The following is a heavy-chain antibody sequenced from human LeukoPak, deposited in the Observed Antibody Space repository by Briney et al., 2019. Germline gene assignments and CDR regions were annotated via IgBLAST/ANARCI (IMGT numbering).Heavy chain of an antibody. CDR2: IKQDGSEK. CDR3: ASYYYDSSGYYYDDAFDI. D-gene: IGHD3-22*01. J-gene: IGHJ3*02. CDR1: GFTFSSYW. V-gene: IGHV3-7*01. Sequence: GSLRLSCAASGFTFSSYWMSWVRQAPGKGLEGVANIKQDGSEKYYVDSVKGRFTISRDNAKNSLYLQMNSLRAEDTAVYYCASYYYDSSGYYYDDAFDIWGQGTMVTVSS.